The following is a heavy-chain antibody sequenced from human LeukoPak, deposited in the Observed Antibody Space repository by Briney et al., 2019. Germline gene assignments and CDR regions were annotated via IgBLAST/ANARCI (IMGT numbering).Heavy chain of an antibody. V-gene: IGHV4-39*01. CDR2: ISYSGTN. CDR3: ASLGTLRS. CDR1: GGSVSSSSYY. J-gene: IGHJ5*02. D-gene: IGHD7-27*01. Sequence: PSETLSLTCTVSGGSVSSSSYYWGWVRQSPGKGLEWIVSISYSGTNYNIPSLNRRVSTSIDTSKSQVSVKLPSVTAADTAMYYCASLGTLRSWGQGTLVTVSS.